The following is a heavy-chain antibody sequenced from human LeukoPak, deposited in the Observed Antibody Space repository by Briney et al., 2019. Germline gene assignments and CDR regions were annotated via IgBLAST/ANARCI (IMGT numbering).Heavy chain of an antibody. CDR2: ISSSSSYI. D-gene: IGHD5-18*01. CDR1: GVTFNDHA. CDR3: ARGTVDTAMVPYFDY. J-gene: IGHJ4*02. Sequence: GGSLRLSCVVSGVTFNDHAMHWVRQAPGKGLEWVSSISSSSSYIYYADSVKGRFTISRDNAKNSLYLQMNSLRAEDTAGYYCARGTVDTAMVPYFDYWGQGTLVTVSS. V-gene: IGHV3-21*01.